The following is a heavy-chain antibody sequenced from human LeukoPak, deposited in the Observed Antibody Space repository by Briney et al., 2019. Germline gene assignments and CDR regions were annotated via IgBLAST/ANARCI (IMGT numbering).Heavy chain of an antibody. Sequence: SCKASGYTFTSYYMHWVRQAPGKGLEWVAVISYDGSNKYYADSVKGRFTISRDNSKNTLYLQMNSLRAEDTAVYYCARTEYYYDSSGQILYWGQGTLVTVSS. J-gene: IGHJ4*02. CDR2: ISYDGSNK. D-gene: IGHD3-22*01. CDR3: ARTEYYYDSSGQILY. CDR1: GYTFTSYY. V-gene: IGHV3-30*04.